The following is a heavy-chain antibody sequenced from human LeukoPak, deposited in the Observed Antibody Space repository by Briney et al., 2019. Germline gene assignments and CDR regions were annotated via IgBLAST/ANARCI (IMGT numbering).Heavy chain of an antibody. V-gene: IGHV3-30-3*01. D-gene: IGHD6-13*01. J-gene: IGHJ4*02. CDR1: GFTFSTYA. Sequence: PGGSLRLSCAASGFTFSTYAMHWVRQAPGKGLEWVAVISYDGSNKYYADSVKGRFTISRDNSKNTLYLQMNSLRAEDTAVYYCARDTAAAGKFDHWGQGTLVTVSS. CDR3: ARDTAAAGKFDH. CDR2: ISYDGSNK.